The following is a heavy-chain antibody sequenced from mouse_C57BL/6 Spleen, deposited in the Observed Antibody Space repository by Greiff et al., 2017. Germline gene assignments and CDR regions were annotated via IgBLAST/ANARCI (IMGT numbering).Heavy chain of an antibody. J-gene: IGHJ1*03. CDR2: IRNKANGYTT. Sequence: VKLVESGGGLVQPGGSLSLSCAASGFTFTDYYMSWVRQPPGKALEWLGFIRNKANGYTTEYSASVKGRFTISRDNSQSILYLQMNALRAEDSATYYCARYGGNWYCEVWGTGTTVTVSS. CDR3: ARYGGNWYCEV. CDR1: GFTFTDYY. V-gene: IGHV7-3*01.